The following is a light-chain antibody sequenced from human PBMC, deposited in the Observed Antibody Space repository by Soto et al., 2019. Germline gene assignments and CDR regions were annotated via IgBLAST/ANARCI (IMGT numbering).Light chain of an antibody. Sequence: EIVLTQSPGILSLSPGERATLSCRASESVSSSSLAWYQQKPGQAPRLLMHGASSRATGIPDRFSGSGSGADFTLTISRVEPEDFAVYYCQHYGTSPEVTFGQGTRLEIK. V-gene: IGKV3-20*01. CDR3: QHYGTSPEVT. J-gene: IGKJ5*01. CDR2: GAS. CDR1: ESVSSSS.